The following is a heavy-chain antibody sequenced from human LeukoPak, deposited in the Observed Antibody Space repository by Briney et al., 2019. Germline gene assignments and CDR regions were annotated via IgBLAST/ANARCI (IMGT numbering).Heavy chain of an antibody. J-gene: IGHJ5*02. CDR3: ARLDIRFLEWFTPRDNWFDP. D-gene: IGHD3-3*01. V-gene: IGHV4-38-2*02. Sequence: SETLSLTCTVSGYSISSGYYWGWIRQPPGKGLEWIGSIYHSGSTYYNPSLKSRVTISVDTSKNQFSLKLSSVTAADTAVYYCARLDIRFLEWFTPRDNWFDPWGQGTLVTVSS. CDR2: IYHSGST. CDR1: GYSISSGYY.